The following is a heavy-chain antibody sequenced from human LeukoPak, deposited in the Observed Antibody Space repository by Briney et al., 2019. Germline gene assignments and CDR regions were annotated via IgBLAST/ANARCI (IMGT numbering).Heavy chain of an antibody. J-gene: IGHJ6*02. Sequence: ATVEVSCKASGYTFTGYYMHWVRPAPGQGPEWMGWINPNSGGTNYAQKFQGRVTMTRDTSISTAYMELSRLRSDDTAVYYCAREGIAARPRYYYGMDVWGQGTTVTVSS. CDR2: INPNSGGT. D-gene: IGHD6-6*01. CDR3: AREGIAARPRYYYGMDV. V-gene: IGHV1-2*02. CDR1: GYTFTGYY.